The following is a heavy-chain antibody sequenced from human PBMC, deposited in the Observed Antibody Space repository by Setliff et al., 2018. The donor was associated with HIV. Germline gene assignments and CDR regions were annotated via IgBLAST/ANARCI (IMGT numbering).Heavy chain of an antibody. CDR2: INTHTGDP. D-gene: IGHD5-18*01. V-gene: IGHV7-4-1*02. J-gene: IGHJ6*03. Sequence: ASVKVSCKAFGYSFTSYAVNWVRQAPGQGLEWMGWINTHTGDPSYAQVFTGRFVFSLDASVSTAYLQISSLKAEDTAVYYCATSRGSTYNYDGGYYYYMDVWGKGTTVTVSS. CDR1: GYSFTSYA. CDR3: ATSRGSTYNYDGGYYYYMDV.